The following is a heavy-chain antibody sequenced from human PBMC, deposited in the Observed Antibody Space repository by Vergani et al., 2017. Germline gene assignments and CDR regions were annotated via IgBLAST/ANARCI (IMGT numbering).Heavy chain of an antibody. J-gene: IGHJ5*02. CDR1: GGSISSYY. V-gene: IGHV4-4*07. Sequence: QVQLQESGPGLVKPSETLSLTCTVSGGSISSYYWTWIRQTAERRLEWMGRVYPSGTTNYNPSLNGRVTIFVDKSKNLLSLRLNSVTAADTAVYYCARGETRTDWFDPWGQRTLVTVSS. D-gene: IGHD3/OR15-3a*01. CDR3: ARGETRTDWFDP. CDR2: VYPSGTT.